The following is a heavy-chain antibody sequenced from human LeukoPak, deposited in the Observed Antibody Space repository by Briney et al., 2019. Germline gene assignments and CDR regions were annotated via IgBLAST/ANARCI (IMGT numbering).Heavy chain of an antibody. CDR2: INPSGGST. Sequence: ASVKVSCKASGYTFTSYYMHWVRQAPGQGLEWMGIINPSGGSTTYAQKFQGRVTMTRDTSTSTVYMQLSSLRSEDTAVYYCARAHYDFWSGYWGYYYHYGMDAWGQGTTVTVSS. CDR1: GYTFTSYY. CDR3: ARAHYDFWSGYWGYYYHYGMDA. V-gene: IGHV1-46*01. D-gene: IGHD3-3*01. J-gene: IGHJ6*02.